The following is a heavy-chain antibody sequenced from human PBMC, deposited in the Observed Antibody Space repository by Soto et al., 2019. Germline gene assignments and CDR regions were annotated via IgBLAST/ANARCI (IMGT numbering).Heavy chain of an antibody. Sequence: GGSLSLSCGASGFTFSDNAMTWVRTAPGKGLEWVSSISDDGDSTYYADSVKGRFAVSRDNSKNTLFLHMNSLGAEDTAVYYCAKSLPTAVNYGLDVWGQGPSVPVSS. D-gene: IGHD6-25*01. CDR1: GFTFSDNA. CDR3: AKSLPTAVNYGLDV. CDR2: ISDDGDST. V-gene: IGHV3-23*01. J-gene: IGHJ6*02.